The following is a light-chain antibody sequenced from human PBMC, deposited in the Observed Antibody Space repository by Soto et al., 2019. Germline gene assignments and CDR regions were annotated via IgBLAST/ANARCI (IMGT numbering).Light chain of an antibody. CDR1: QSVSSNF. CDR3: QQYGSSPRT. Sequence: DIVMTQSPLSLPVTPGEPASISCRSSQSVSSNFLAWYPQKPGQAPRLLIYGASNRATGFPDRFSGSGSGTDFTLTITRLEPEDFAVYFCQQYGSSPRTFGQGTKVDI. CDR2: GAS. V-gene: IGKV3-20*01. J-gene: IGKJ1*01.